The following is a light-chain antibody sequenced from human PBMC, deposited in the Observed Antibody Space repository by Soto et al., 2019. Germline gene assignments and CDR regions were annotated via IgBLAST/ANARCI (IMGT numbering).Light chain of an antibody. CDR2: DAS. V-gene: IGKV1-5*01. Sequence: DIQMTQSPSTLSASVGDRVTITCRASQSISTWLAWYQQKPGKAPKLLIYDASSSQSGVQSRFSGSGSGIEFTLTISSLQPDDFATYYCQQYNSFSGTFGQGTKLEIK. CDR1: QSISTW. J-gene: IGKJ2*02. CDR3: QQYNSFSGT.